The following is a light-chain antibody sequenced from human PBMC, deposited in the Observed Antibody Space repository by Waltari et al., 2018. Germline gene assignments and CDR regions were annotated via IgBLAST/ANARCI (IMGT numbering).Light chain of an antibody. J-gene: IGKJ5*01. V-gene: IGKV3-15*01. Sequence: EILLTQSPATLSVSPGERATLSCRASQNVNTNVAWYQQKPGQAPRLLIYGASTRHTGIPDRFTGSGSGTDFTLTIDTQQSEDFAVYYCQQYNKWPPISFGQGTRLEIK. CDR3: QQYNKWPPIS. CDR1: QNVNTN. CDR2: GAS.